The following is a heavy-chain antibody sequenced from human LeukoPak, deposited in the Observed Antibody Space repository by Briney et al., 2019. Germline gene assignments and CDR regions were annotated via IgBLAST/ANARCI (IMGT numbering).Heavy chain of an antibody. D-gene: IGHD2-2*01. CDR1: GFTFSSYA. CDR2: ISGSGGST. Sequence: GGSLRLSCVASGFTFSSYAMSWVRQAPGKGLEWVSAISGSGGSTYYADSVKGRFTISGDTSKNTLYVQMNSLRAEDTAVYYCAKVEYCSNTPCSDWFDPWGQGTLVTVSS. CDR3: AKVEYCSNTPCSDWFDP. J-gene: IGHJ5*02. V-gene: IGHV3-23*01.